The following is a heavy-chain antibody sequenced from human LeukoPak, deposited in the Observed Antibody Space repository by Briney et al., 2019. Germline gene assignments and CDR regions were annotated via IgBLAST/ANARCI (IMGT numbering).Heavy chain of an antibody. Sequence: GGSLRLSCAASGFTFSNYAMSWVRQAPGKGLEWVSGLSGSGGSTYYADSVKGRFTISRDNFKNTLYLQMNSLRAEDTAVYYCAKGGGGDFPFDYWGREPWSPSPQ. CDR3: AKGGGGDFPFDY. J-gene: IGHJ4*02. CDR1: GFTFSNYA. D-gene: IGHD2-21*02. CDR2: LSGSGGST. V-gene: IGHV3-23*01.